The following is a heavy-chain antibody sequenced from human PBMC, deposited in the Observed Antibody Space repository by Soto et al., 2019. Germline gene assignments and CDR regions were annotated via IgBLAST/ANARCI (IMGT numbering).Heavy chain of an antibody. CDR2: INHSGST. CDR1: GGSFSGYY. D-gene: IGHD2-2*01. J-gene: IGHJ5*02. V-gene: IGHV4-34*01. Sequence: SETLSLTCAVYGGSFSGYYWSWIRQPPGKGLEWIGEINHSGSTNYNPSLKSRVTISVDTSKNQLSLKLSSVTAADTAVYYCARGGPRETDCSSTSCHDNWFDPWGQGTLVTVSS. CDR3: ARGGPRETDCSSTSCHDNWFDP.